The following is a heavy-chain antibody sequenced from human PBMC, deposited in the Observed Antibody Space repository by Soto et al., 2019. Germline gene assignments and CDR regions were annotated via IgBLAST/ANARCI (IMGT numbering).Heavy chain of an antibody. D-gene: IGHD3-16*01. J-gene: IGHJ4*02. CDR3: ARALGSWGAYYFDY. Sequence: QITLKESGPTLVKPTQTLTLTCTFSGFSLNTYGVGVGWIRQPPGKALEWLALIYWDDDKRYSPSLKSRLTITKDTSKNQVVLTMTNMDPVDTVTYYCARALGSWGAYYFDYWCQGTLVTVSS. CDR1: GFSLNTYGVG. CDR2: IYWDDDK. V-gene: IGHV2-5*02.